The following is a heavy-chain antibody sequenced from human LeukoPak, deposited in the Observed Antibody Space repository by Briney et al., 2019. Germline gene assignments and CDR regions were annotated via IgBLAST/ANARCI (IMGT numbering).Heavy chain of an antibody. D-gene: IGHD3-3*01. CDR2: IYYSGST. J-gene: IGHJ4*02. V-gene: IGHV4-39*01. CDR1: GGSFSISY. CDR3: ASHTYYDFWSGTPKIDY. Sequence: KASETLSLTCGVSGGSFSISYWSWIRQPPGKGLEWIGSIYYSGSTYYNPSLKNRVTISVDTSKNQFSLKLSSVTAADTAVYYCASHTYYDFWSGTPKIDYWGQGTLVTVSS.